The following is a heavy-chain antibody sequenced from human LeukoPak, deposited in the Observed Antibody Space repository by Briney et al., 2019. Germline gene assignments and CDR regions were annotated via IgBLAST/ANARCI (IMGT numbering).Heavy chain of an antibody. V-gene: IGHV4-34*01. Sequence: SETLSLTCAVYGGSFSGYYWSWIRQPPGKGLEWIGEINHSGSTNYNPSLKSRVTISVDASKNQFSLKLSSVTAADTAVYYCARRPKRRGIKGYCSSTSCYQTNAFDIWGQGTMVTVSS. CDR2: INHSGST. J-gene: IGHJ3*02. CDR3: ARRPKRRGIKGYCSSTSCYQTNAFDI. CDR1: GGSFSGYY. D-gene: IGHD2-2*01.